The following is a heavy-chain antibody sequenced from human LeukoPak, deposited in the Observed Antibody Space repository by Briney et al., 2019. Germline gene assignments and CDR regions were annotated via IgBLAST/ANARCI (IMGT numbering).Heavy chain of an antibody. J-gene: IGHJ4*02. CDR3: ARALELWTE. CDR1: GGSFSGYY. Sequence: PSETLSLTCAVYGGSFSGYYWSWIRQSPDKGLEWIGEINHSGRTNYNPSLKSRVTISIDTSKNQFSLKLTSVTAADTAMYYCARALELWTEWGQGTLVTVSS. D-gene: IGHD3-10*01. V-gene: IGHV4-34*01. CDR2: INHSGRT.